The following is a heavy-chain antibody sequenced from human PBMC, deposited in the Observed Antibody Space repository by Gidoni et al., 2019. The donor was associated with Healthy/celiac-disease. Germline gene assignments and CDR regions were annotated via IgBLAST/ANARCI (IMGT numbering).Heavy chain of an antibody. Sequence: QVQLVESGGGVVQPGRSLGLSCAASGFTFSSYGLHWVRQGPGKGLEWGAVIWYDGSNKYYADSVKGRFTISRDNSKNTLYLQMNSLRAEDTAVYYCATPGIAVAGPFDYWGQGTLVTVSS. CDR1: GFTFSSYG. J-gene: IGHJ4*02. V-gene: IGHV3-33*01. D-gene: IGHD6-19*01. CDR2: IWYDGSNK. CDR3: ATPGIAVAGPFDY.